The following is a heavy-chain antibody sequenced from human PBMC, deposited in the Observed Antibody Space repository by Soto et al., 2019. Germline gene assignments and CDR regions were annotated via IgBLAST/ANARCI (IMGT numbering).Heavy chain of an antibody. J-gene: IGHJ3*02. Sequence: QVQLQESGPGLVKPSETLSLTCSVSGGSISTYYWSWIRQPPGKGLEWIGYIHYSGSTKYNPSLNSRITMSLETSKNQFSLRLSSVTAADTAVYYCARSDYGDFLNAFDTWGQGTMVTVSS. CDR2: IHYSGST. V-gene: IGHV4-59*08. D-gene: IGHD4-17*01. CDR1: GGSISTYY. CDR3: ARSDYGDFLNAFDT.